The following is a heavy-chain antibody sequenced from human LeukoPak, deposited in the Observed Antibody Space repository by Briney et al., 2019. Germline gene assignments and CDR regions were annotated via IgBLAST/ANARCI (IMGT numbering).Heavy chain of an antibody. CDR3: ARVVSSSSWNPFYY. Sequence: PGGSLRLSCAASGFTFSDYYMSWIRQAPGKGLEWVSYISSSSTYTNYADSVKGRFTISRDNAKNSLYLQMNSLRAEDMAVYYCARVVSSSSWNPFYYGGQGTLVTVSS. D-gene: IGHD6-13*01. V-gene: IGHV3-11*05. CDR2: ISSSSTYT. CDR1: GFTFSDYY. J-gene: IGHJ4*02.